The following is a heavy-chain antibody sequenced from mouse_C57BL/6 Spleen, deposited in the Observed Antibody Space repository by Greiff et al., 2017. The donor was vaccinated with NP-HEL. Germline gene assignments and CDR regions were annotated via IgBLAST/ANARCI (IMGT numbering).Heavy chain of an antibody. J-gene: IGHJ1*03. CDR2: IRNKANGYTT. CDR1: GFTFTDYY. Sequence: EVQLVESGGGLVQPGGSLSLSCAASGFTFTDYYMSWVRQPPGKALEWLGFIRNKANGYTTEYSASVKGRFTISRDNSQSILYLQMNALRAEDSATYYCARQLTGTYFDVWGTGTTVTVSS. CDR3: ARQLTGTYFDV. D-gene: IGHD4-1*01. V-gene: IGHV7-3*01.